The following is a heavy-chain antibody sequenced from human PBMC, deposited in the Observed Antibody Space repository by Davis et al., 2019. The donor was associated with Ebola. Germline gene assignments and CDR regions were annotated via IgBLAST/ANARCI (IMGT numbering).Heavy chain of an antibody. J-gene: IGHJ4*02. CDR2: IIPNSGGT. CDR1: GGTFSSYT. D-gene: IGHD2-2*01. V-gene: IGHV1-2*02. CDR3: ARLCSSSCPNDY. Sequence: AASVKVSCKASGGTFSSYTISWVRQAPGQGLEWMGRIIPNSGGTNYAQKFQGRVTMIRDTSISTAYMELSRLTYDDTAVYYCARLCSSSCPNDYWGQGTLITVSS.